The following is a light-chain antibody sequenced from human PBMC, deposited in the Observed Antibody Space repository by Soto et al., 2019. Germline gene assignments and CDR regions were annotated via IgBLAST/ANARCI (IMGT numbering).Light chain of an antibody. Sequence: QSALTQPASVSGSPGQSITISCTGTSSDVGGYNYVSWYQQHPGKAPKLMIYEVSNRPSGVSNRFSCSKSGNTASLTISGLQAEDEADYYCSSYTSSSTPYVFGTGTNLTVL. CDR1: SSDVGGYNY. CDR2: EVS. J-gene: IGLJ1*01. CDR3: SSYTSSSTPYV. V-gene: IGLV2-14*01.